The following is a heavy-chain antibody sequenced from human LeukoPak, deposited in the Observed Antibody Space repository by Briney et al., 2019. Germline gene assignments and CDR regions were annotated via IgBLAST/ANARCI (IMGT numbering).Heavy chain of an antibody. Sequence: GGSLRLSCAASGFTFSSYSMNWVRQAPGKGLEWVSSISSSSSYIYYADSVKGRFTISRDISKNTLYLQMNSLRAEDSALYYCARGGRGSAAVVAPRPFDIWGQGTMVTVSS. CDR1: GFTFSSYS. CDR2: ISSSSSYI. J-gene: IGHJ3*02. V-gene: IGHV3-21*04. CDR3: ARGGRGSAAVVAPRPFDI. D-gene: IGHD3-22*01.